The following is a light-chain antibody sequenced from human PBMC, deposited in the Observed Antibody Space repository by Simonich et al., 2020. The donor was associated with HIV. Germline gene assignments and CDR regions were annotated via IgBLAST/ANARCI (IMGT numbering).Light chain of an antibody. CDR3: QQYGSSPFT. Sequence: EIVLTQSPATLSLSPGERATLSCRASQSVSSNDLAWYQQKPGLAPRLLMYAASSRATGIPDRFSGSGSGTDFTLTISRLEPEDFAVYYCQQYGSSPFTFGPGTKVDIK. CDR1: QSVSSND. CDR2: AAS. J-gene: IGKJ3*01. V-gene: IGKV3D-20*01.